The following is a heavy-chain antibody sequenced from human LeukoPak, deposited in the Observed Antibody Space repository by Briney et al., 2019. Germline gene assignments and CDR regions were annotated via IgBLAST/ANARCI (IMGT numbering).Heavy chain of an antibody. CDR2: ISSSSSYI. D-gene: IGHD5-12*01. V-gene: IGHV3-21*01. Sequence: GGSLRLSCAASGFTFSSYSMNWVRQAPGKGLEWVSSISSSSSYIYYADSVKGRSTISRDNAKNSLYLQMNSLRAEDTAVYYCARDGATLFYYYYGMDVWGKGTTVTVSS. CDR1: GFTFSSYS. CDR3: ARDGATLFYYYYGMDV. J-gene: IGHJ6*04.